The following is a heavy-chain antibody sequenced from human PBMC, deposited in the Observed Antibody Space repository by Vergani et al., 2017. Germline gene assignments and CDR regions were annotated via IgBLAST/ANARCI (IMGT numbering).Heavy chain of an antibody. D-gene: IGHD3-3*01. CDR1: GFTFSTYG. Sequence: VQLVESGGGVVQPGRSLRLSCAASGFTFSTYGMHWVRQAPGKGLEWVAGIWYDGSKKYYGDSVKGRFTISRDNSKNTLYLQMNSLSAEDTAVYYCARDGDFWSAYFSSTNWFDPWGEGTLVTVCS. J-gene: IGHJ5*02. CDR3: ARDGDFWSAYFSSTNWFDP. V-gene: IGHV3-33*01. CDR2: IWYDGSKK.